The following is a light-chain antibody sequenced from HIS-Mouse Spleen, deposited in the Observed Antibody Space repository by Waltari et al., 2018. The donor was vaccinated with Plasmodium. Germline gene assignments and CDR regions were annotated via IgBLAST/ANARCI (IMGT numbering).Light chain of an antibody. CDR2: LNSDGSH. CDR3: QTWGTGFWV. CDR1: SGPSSYA. Sequence: QLVLTQSPSASASLGASVKLTCTLSSGPSSYAIAWPPQQPEKGPRYLMKLNSDGSHSKGDGIPDRFSGSSSGAERYLTISSLQSEDEADYYCQTWGTGFWVFGGGTKLTVL. J-gene: IGLJ3*02. V-gene: IGLV4-69*01.